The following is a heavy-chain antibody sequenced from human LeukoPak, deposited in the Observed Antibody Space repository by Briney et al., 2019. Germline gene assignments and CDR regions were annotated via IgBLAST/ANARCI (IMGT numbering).Heavy chain of an antibody. V-gene: IGHV3-7*05. J-gene: IGHJ4*02. CDR3: ARGGGRHVEY. CDR1: GFTFSSYW. CDR2: IKEDGSEK. Sequence: QPGGSLRLSCAASGFTFSSYWMSWVRQAPGKGLEWVANIKEDGSEKNYVESVKGRFTISRDKAKNSLYLQMNSLRAEDTAVYYCARGGGRHVEYWGQGNLVTVSS. D-gene: IGHD2/OR15-2a*01.